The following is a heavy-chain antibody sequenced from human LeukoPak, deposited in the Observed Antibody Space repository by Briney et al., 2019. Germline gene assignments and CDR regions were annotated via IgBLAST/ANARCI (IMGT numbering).Heavy chain of an antibody. CDR2: VYTNGRP. J-gene: IGHJ6*03. D-gene: IGHD3-3*01. CDR1: GGSLSSDY. Sequence: PSETLSLTCTVSGGSLSSDYWTWIRQPAGKGLEWIGRVYTNGRPNYNPSLKSRVTLSVDTSKNQFSLKVSSVTAADTAVYYCARVWSGYGSYYFYYYMDVWGKGTTVTVSS. V-gene: IGHV4-4*07. CDR3: ARVWSGYGSYYFYYYMDV.